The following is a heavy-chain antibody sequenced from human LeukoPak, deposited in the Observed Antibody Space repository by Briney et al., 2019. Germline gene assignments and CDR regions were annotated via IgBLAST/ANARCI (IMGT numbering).Heavy chain of an antibody. CDR1: GFTFSSYA. CDR2: ISYDGSNK. D-gene: IGHD6-13*01. Sequence: GRSLRLSCAASGFTFSSYAMHWVRQAPGKGLEWVAVISYDGSNKYYADSVKGRFTISRDNSKNTLYLQMNCLRAEDTAVYYCARVRIAAAGRGYFDFWGQGTLVTVSS. J-gene: IGHJ4*02. V-gene: IGHV3-30-3*01. CDR3: ARVRIAAAGRGYFDF.